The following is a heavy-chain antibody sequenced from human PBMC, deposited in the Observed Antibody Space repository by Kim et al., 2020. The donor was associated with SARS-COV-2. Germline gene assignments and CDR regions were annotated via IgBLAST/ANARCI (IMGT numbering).Heavy chain of an antibody. V-gene: IGHV3-30*01. CDR3: ARVPRSSGAFDI. J-gene: IGHJ3*02. D-gene: IGHD6-6*01. Sequence: YANTVKGRFTSSRDNAKNALYLQMNSRRAEDTAVYYCARVPRSSGAFDIWGQGTMVTVSS.